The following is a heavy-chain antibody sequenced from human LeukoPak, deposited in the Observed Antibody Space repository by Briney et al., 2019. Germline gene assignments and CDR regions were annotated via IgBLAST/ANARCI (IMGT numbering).Heavy chain of an antibody. Sequence: GGSLRLSCAASGFTFSGYEMNWVRQAPGKGLEWISYICGRGRTMYYADSVKGRFTVSRDDAENLMYLQMNSPRDEDTAVYYCAKDRSMTGNNDAFDIWGQGTMVTVSS. CDR1: GFTFSGYE. CDR2: ICGRGRTM. D-gene: IGHD1-20*01. CDR3: AKDRSMTGNNDAFDI. V-gene: IGHV3-48*03. J-gene: IGHJ3*02.